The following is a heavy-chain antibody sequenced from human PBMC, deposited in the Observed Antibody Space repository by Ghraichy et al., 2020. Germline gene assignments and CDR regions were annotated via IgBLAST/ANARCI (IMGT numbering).Heavy chain of an antibody. CDR2: ISAYNGNT. V-gene: IGHV1-18*01. CDR3: ARDLPSIVGATTDAFDI. Sequence: ASVKVSCKASGYTFTSYGISWVRQAPGQGLEWMGWISAYNGNTNYAQKLQGRVTMTTDTSTSTAYMELRSLRSDDTAVYYCARDLPSIVGATTDAFDIWGQGTMVTVSS. D-gene: IGHD1-26*01. J-gene: IGHJ3*02. CDR1: GYTFTSYG.